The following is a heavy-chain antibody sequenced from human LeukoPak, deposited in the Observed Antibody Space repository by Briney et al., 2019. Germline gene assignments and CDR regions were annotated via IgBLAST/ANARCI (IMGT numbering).Heavy chain of an antibody. CDR3: ARAVGGTLDS. CDR1: GDSVSSKGVT. D-gene: IGHD1-26*01. CDR2: TYYGSKWSN. J-gene: IGHJ4*02. Sequence: SQTLSLTCAISGDSVSSKGVTWNWIRQSPSRGLEWLGRTYYGSKWSNDYAVSVRSRIIVNPDTSKNQFSLKLNSVTPEDTAIYFCARAVGGTLDSWGQGTLVTVSS. V-gene: IGHV6-1*01.